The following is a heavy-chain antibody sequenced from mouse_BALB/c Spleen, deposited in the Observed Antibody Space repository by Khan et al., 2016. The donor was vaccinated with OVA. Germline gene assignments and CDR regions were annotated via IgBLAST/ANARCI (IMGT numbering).Heavy chain of an antibody. CDR1: GYTFTNYW. D-gene: IGHD3-1*01. CDR2: IYPGGGYT. J-gene: IGHJ1*01. Sequence: VQLQQSGAELVRPGTSVKISCKASGYTFTNYWLGWIKQRPGHGLEWIGDIYPGGGYTNYNEKFKGKATLTAGTSSSTAYMQLSGLTSEESTVYFCARWATWYFDVWGAGTTVTVSS. V-gene: IGHV1-63*02. CDR3: ARWATWYFDV.